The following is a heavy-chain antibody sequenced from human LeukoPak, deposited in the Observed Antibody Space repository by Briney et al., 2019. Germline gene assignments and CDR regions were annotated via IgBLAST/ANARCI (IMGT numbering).Heavy chain of an antibody. Sequence: GGSLTLSCAASAFTCNSYSMNWVRQAPGKGLEWVSSISSSSSYIYYADSVKGRFTISRDNAKISMYLQMNSLRAEDTAVYYCARDPEAYDYVWGSYRYYDYWGQGTLVTVSS. V-gene: IGHV3-21*01. D-gene: IGHD3-16*02. CDR2: ISSSSSYI. CDR1: AFTCNSYS. J-gene: IGHJ4*02. CDR3: ARDPEAYDYVWGSYRYYDY.